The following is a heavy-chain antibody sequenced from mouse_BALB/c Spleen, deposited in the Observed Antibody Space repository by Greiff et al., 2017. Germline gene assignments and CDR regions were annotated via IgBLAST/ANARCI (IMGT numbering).Heavy chain of an antibody. CDR3: AREGDYYGSSYAWFAY. CDR2: IRNKANGYTT. Sequence: EVHLVESGGGLVQPGGSLRLSCATSGFTFTDYYMSWVRQPPGKALEWLGFIRNKANGYTTEYSASVKGRFTISRDNSQSILYLQMNTLRAEDSATYYCAREGDYYGSSYAWFAYWGQGTLVTVSA. V-gene: IGHV7-3*02. J-gene: IGHJ3*01. D-gene: IGHD1-1*01. CDR1: GFTFTDYY.